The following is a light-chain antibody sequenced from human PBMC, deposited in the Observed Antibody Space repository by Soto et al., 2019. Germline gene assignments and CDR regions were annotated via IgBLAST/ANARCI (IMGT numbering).Light chain of an antibody. CDR3: QQYNNWPPWT. Sequence: EVVMTQSPATLSVSPGERATLSCRASQSVTTNMAWYQQKPGQAPRLLIYGASTRATGIPARFSGSGSGTDFTLTISSLPSEDFAVYDCQQYNNWPPWTFGQGTKVEIK. V-gene: IGKV3-15*01. CDR1: QSVTTN. CDR2: GAS. J-gene: IGKJ1*01.